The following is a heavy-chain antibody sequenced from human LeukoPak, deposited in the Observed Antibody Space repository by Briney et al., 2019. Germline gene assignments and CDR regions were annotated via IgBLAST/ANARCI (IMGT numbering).Heavy chain of an antibody. CDR1: GGTFSNDG. CDR2: IIPILTTP. V-gene: IGHV1-69*13. CDR3: ARGAGFKSGRTIHFFGMDV. Sequence: SVKVSCKPSGGTFSNDGITWVRQAPGQGLEWMGGIIPILTTPKYAQKFQGRVTISADESTSTAYMELSGLRAEDTALYYCARGAGFKSGRTIHFFGMDVWGQGTTVTVSS. D-gene: IGHD2-21*01. J-gene: IGHJ6*02.